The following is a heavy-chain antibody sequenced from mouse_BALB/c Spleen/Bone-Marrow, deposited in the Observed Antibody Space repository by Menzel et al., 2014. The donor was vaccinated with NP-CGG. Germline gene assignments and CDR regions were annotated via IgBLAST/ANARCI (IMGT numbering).Heavy chain of an antibody. V-gene: IGHV1-59*01. J-gene: IGHJ4*01. CDR3: ARRTLAMDY. Sequence: LMESGPELVSPGTSVKMSCKASGYTCTSYWMHWVKQRPGQGLEWIDMIDPSNSETRLNQKFKDKASLNVDKFCNTAYMQFSSLTSEDSGVDYWARRTLAMDYWGQGTSVTVSS. CDR2: IDPSNSET. CDR1: GYTCTSYW.